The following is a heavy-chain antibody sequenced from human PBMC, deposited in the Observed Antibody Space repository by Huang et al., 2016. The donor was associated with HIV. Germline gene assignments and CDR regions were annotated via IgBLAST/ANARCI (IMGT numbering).Heavy chain of an antibody. Sequence: EVQLLESGGGLVQPGGSLRLSCAASGFTFDNYAMSWVRQAPGKGLEWVSVITTSGGSTYYADSVKGRCTIARDNSKNTLYLQMNSLRAEDTAVYYCAKDRDNWDYWFFDLWGRGTLVTVSS. CDR3: AKDRDNWDYWFFDL. J-gene: IGHJ2*01. V-gene: IGHV3-23*01. CDR1: GFTFDNYA. CDR2: ITTSGGST. D-gene: IGHD1-1*01.